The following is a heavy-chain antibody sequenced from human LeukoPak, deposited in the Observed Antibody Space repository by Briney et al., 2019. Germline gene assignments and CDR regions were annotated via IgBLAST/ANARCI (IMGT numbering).Heavy chain of an antibody. J-gene: IGHJ4*02. V-gene: IGHV3-23*01. CDR2: ISGSGGST. Sequence: GGSLRLSCTASGFTFSNYAMSWVRQAPGKGLEWVSAISGSGGSTFNADSVKGRFTISRDNSKNTLYLQMNSPRAEGTAVYYCAKDVFELYDIYDHWGQGTLVTVSS. CDR3: AKDVFELYDIYDH. D-gene: IGHD3-9*01. CDR1: GFTFSNYA.